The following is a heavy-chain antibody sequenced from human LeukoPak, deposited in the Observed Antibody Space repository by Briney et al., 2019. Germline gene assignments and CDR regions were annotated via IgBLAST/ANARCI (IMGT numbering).Heavy chain of an antibody. CDR2: IIPSFGTA. CDR3: AREPRGYDFWSGYDASDI. CDR1: GGTFSSYA. D-gene: IGHD3/OR15-3a*01. Sequence: ASVKVSCKASGGTFSSYASSWVRQAPGQGLEWMGGIIPSFGTANYAQKVQGRVTITADESTSTAYMELSSLRSEDTAVYYCAREPRGYDFWSGYDASDIWGQGTMVTVSS. V-gene: IGHV1-69*13. J-gene: IGHJ3*02.